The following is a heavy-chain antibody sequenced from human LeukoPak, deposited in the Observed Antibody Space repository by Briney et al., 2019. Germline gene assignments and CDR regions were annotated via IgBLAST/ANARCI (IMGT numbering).Heavy chain of an antibody. Sequence: TSGGSLRLSCAASGFTFSNAWMSWVRQAPGKGLEWVGRIKSKTDGGTTDYAAPVKGRFTISRDDSKNTLYLQVNSLKTEDTAVYSCTTVPVRVTTGGWGQGTLVTVSS. D-gene: IGHD3-10*02. J-gene: IGHJ4*02. CDR3: TTVPVRVTTGG. V-gene: IGHV3-15*01. CDR2: IKSKTDGGTT. CDR1: GFTFSNAW.